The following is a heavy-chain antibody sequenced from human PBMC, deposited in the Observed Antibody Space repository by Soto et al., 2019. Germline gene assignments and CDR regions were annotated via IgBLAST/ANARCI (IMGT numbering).Heavy chain of an antibody. D-gene: IGHD3-3*01. V-gene: IGHV3-30-3*01. Sequence: GGSLRLSCAASGFTFSSYAMHWVRQAPGKGLEWVAVIPYDGSNKYYADSVKGRFTISRDNSKNTLYLQMNSLRAEDTAVYYCARDSYERDYYYYGMDVWGQGTTVTVSS. CDR3: ARDSYERDYYYYGMDV. CDR2: IPYDGSNK. CDR1: GFTFSSYA. J-gene: IGHJ6*02.